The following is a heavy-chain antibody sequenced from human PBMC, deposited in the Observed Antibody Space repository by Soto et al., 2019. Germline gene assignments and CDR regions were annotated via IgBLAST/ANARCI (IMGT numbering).Heavy chain of an antibody. Sequence: QLQLQESGSGLVKPSQTLSLTCAVSGGSISSGGYSWSWIRQPPGKGLEWIGYIYHRGSTYYNPSLKRRVTISVDRSKNQFALMLGSVTAADTAVYYCVGSIGAFWFDPWGQGTLVTFSS. V-gene: IGHV4-30-2*01. D-gene: IGHD5-12*01. CDR2: IYHRGST. CDR3: VGSIGAFWFDP. CDR1: GGSISSGGYS. J-gene: IGHJ5*02.